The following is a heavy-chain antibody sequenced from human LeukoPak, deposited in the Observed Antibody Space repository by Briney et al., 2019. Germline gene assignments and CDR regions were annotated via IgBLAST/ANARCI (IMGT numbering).Heavy chain of an antibody. J-gene: IGHJ4*02. CDR2: ISGSGGST. V-gene: IGHV3-23*01. D-gene: IGHD2-2*01. CDR3: AKDRVVPAARPYYFDY. Sequence: GGSLRLSCAASGFTFSSYAMSWVRQALGKGLEWVSAISGSGGSTYYADSVKGRFTISRDNSKNTLYLQMNSLRAEDTAVYYCAKDRVVPAARPYYFDYWGQGTLVTVSS. CDR1: GFTFSSYA.